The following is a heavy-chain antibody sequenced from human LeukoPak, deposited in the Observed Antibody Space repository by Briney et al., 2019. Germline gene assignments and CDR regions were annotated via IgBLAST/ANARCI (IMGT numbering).Heavy chain of an antibody. J-gene: IGHJ4*02. Sequence: GGSLRLSCAASGFTFSSYSMNWVRQAPGKGLEWVSSISSSSSYIYYADSVKGRFTISRDNAKNSLYLQMNSLRAEDTAVYYCARAFSGYCSGGSCYDGYYFDYWGQETLVTVSS. CDR3: ARAFSGYCSGGSCYDGYYFDY. V-gene: IGHV3-21*01. D-gene: IGHD2-15*01. CDR1: GFTFSSYS. CDR2: ISSSSSYI.